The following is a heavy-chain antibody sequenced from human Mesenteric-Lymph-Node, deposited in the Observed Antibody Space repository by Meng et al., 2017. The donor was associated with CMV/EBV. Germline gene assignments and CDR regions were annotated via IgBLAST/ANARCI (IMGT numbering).Heavy chain of an antibody. CDR3: ARGSSYDILTGYFDY. D-gene: IGHD3-9*01. CDR1: GGSFSGYY. CDR2: INHSGST. Sequence: QVVFYQWGAGLLKPSETLSVTCAFYGGSFSGYYWNWIRQSPEKGLEWIGEINHSGSTTYNPSFTSRIIISVDTSTNQISLNMSSVTAADTAVYYCARGSSYDILTGYFDYWGQGALVTVSS. V-gene: IGHV4-34*01. J-gene: IGHJ4*02.